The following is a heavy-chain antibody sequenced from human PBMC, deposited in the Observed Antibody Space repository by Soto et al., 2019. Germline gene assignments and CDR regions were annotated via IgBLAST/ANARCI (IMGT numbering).Heavy chain of an antibody. CDR3: ASLGDSSHTNY. Sequence: GASVKVSCKASGGTFSSYAISWVRQAPGQGLEWMGGISPIFGTANYAQKFQGRVTITADESTSTAYMELSSLRSEDTAVYYCASLGDSSHTNYWGQGTLVTVSS. J-gene: IGHJ4*02. D-gene: IGHD6-13*01. CDR1: GGTFSSYA. CDR2: ISPIFGTA. V-gene: IGHV1-69*13.